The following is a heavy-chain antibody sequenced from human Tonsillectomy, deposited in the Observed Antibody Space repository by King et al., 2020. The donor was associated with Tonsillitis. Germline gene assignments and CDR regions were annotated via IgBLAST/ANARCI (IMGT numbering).Heavy chain of an antibody. CDR1: GFTFSSYA. J-gene: IGHJ4*02. V-gene: IGHV3-30-3*01. Sequence: VQLVESGGGVVQPGRSLRLSCASSGFTFSSYAIHLVRQAPAKGLDWVALISYDGSNKYYADSVKGRFTFSRDNSKNTLYLQMNSLRAEDTAVYYCARDPPGDFWTHFDYWGQGTLVTVSS. CDR2: ISYDGSNK. CDR3: ARDPPGDFWTHFDY. D-gene: IGHD3-3*01.